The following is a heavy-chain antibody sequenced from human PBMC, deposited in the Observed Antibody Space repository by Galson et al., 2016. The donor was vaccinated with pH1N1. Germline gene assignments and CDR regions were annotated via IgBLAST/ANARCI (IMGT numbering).Heavy chain of an antibody. CDR3: ARRYFDS. V-gene: IGHV3-7*01. CDR1: GFTFNNYW. Sequence: SLRLSCAASGFTFNNYWMQWVRQAPGKGLEWVANINQDGTELYYGNSVKGRFTISRDNAKNSLLLQMSGLRVEDTAVYYCARRYFDSWGQGTLVTASS. CDR2: INQDGTEL. J-gene: IGHJ4*02.